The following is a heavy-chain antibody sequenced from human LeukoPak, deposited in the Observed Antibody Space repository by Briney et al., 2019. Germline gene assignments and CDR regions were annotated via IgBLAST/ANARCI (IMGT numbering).Heavy chain of an antibody. V-gene: IGHV3-7*03. Sequence: GGSLRLSCAASGFSFSSYWMSWVRQAPGKGLEWVANIKQDGSVKYYVDSVKGRFTISRDNAKNSLYLQMNSLRAEDTAVYYCARDGWGPYSSTSDYWGQGTLVTVSS. D-gene: IGHD6-13*01. J-gene: IGHJ4*02. CDR2: IKQDGSVK. CDR3: ARDGWGPYSSTSDY. CDR1: GFSFSSYW.